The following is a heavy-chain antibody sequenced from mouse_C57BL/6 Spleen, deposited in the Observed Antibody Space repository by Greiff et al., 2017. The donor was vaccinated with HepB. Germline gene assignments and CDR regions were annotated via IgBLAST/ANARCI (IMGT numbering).Heavy chain of an antibody. CDR2: IDPEDGDT. J-gene: IGHJ3*01. CDR1: GFNIKDYY. V-gene: IGHV14-1*01. D-gene: IGHD2-5*01. CDR3: TRAYYSDYDGFAY. Sequence: VQLQQSGAELVRPGASVKLSCTASGFNIKDYYMHWVKQRPEQGLEWIGRIDPEDGDTEYAPKFQGKATMTADTSSNTAYLQLSSLTSEDTAVYYCTRAYYSDYDGFAYWGQGTLVTVSA.